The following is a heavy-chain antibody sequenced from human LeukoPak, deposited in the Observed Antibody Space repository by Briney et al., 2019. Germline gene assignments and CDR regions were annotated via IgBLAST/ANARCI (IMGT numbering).Heavy chain of an antibody. CDR1: GGSISSYY. CDR2: IYYSGST. Sequence: SETLSLTCTVSGGSISSYYWSWIRQPPGKGLEWIGDIYYSGSTNYNPSLKSRVTISVDTSKNQFSLKLSSVAAADTAVYYCARHEGYGSGSYFYYYYYYGMDVWGQGTTVTVSS. V-gene: IGHV4-59*08. D-gene: IGHD3-10*01. J-gene: IGHJ6*02. CDR3: ARHEGYGSGSYFYYYYYYGMDV.